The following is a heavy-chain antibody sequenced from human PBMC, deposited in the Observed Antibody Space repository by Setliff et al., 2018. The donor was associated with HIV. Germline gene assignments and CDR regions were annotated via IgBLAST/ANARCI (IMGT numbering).Heavy chain of an antibody. D-gene: IGHD1-1*01. J-gene: IGHJ3*02. V-gene: IGHV1-18*01. Sequence: ASVKVSCKASGYTFTSYGITWVRQAPGQGLEWMGWISTYNGNTHYAQKLQGRVTMTTDTSTSTAYMELRSLRSDDTAVYYCARDQAQLRGGAFDIWGQGTMVTVSS. CDR2: ISTYNGNT. CDR3: ARDQAQLRGGAFDI. CDR1: GYTFTSYG.